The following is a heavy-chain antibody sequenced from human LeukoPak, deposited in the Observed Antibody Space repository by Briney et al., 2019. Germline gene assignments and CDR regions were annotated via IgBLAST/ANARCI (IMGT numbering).Heavy chain of an antibody. J-gene: IGHJ3*02. V-gene: IGHV3-23*01. CDR3: AKDIVVVPAAVPDDAFDI. D-gene: IGHD2-2*01. CDR2: ISGSGGST. Sequence: GGSLRLSCAASGFTFSSYAMSWVRQAPGKGLEWVSAISGSGGSTYYADSVKGRFTISRDNSKNTLYLQMNSLRAEDTAVYYCAKDIVVVPAAVPDDAFDIWGQGTMVTVSS. CDR1: GFTFSSYA.